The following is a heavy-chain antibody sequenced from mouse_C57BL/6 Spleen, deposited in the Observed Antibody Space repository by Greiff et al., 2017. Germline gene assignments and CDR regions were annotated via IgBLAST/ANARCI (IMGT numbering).Heavy chain of an antibody. J-gene: IGHJ4*01. V-gene: IGHV5-17*01. CDR1: GFTFSDYG. Sequence: EVQLVESGGGLVKPGGSLKISCAASGFTFSDYGMHWVRQAPGKGLEWVAYISSGSGTIYYEDTVKGRFTISRDNAKNTLFLQMTSLRSEDTAMYYCARPRCLYAMDYWGQGTSVTVSS. CDR3: ARPRCLYAMDY. CDR2: ISSGSGTI. D-gene: IGHD6-1*01.